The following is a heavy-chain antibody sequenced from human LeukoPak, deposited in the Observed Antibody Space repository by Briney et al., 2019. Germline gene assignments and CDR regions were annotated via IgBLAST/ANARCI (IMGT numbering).Heavy chain of an antibody. CDR2: TYYRSKWYN. J-gene: IGHJ5*02. D-gene: IGHD2-15*01. Sequence: SQTLSLTCAISGDSVSSNSAAWNWIRQSPSRGLEWLGRTYYRSKWYNDYAVSVKSRITINPDTSKNQFSLQLNSVTPEDTAVYYCASELGYCSGGSCYSDWFDPWGQGTLVTVSS. CDR3: ASELGYCSGGSCYSDWFDP. CDR1: GDSVSSNSAA. V-gene: IGHV6-1*01.